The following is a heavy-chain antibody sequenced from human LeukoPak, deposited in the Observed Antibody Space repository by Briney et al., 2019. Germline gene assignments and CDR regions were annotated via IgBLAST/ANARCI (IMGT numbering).Heavy chain of an antibody. D-gene: IGHD1-1*01. CDR1: GFTFTDYY. Sequence: KYRGSLRPSCAAPGFTFTDYYMGWIRQAPGKGLEWVSHISNNNVYTNYTDSVKGRFTIPRDNSKKSLHLQTANLRAEDTAAYYCARSGTAFESDYWGQGTLVSASS. CDR3: ARSGTAFESDY. CDR2: ISNNNVYT. J-gene: IGHJ4*02. V-gene: IGHV3-11*06.